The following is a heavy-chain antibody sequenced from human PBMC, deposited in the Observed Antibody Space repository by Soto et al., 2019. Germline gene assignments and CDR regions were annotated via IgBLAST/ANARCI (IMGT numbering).Heavy chain of an antibody. CDR3: ARVVDFYFDD. CDR2: IIPVLGIP. CDR1: GGTLSSDS. J-gene: IGHJ4*02. Sequence: QVQLVQSGAELKKPGSSVKVSCMSSGGTLSSDSFSWVRQAPGQGLEWMGRIIPVLGIPNYAQKFRGRLTISADRSTTTGDMELSSLTSEDTAVYYCARVVDFYFDDWGQGTMVTVSS. V-gene: IGHV1-69*02. D-gene: IGHD5-12*01.